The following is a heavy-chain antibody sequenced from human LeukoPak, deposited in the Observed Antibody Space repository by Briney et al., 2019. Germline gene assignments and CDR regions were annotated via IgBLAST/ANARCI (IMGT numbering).Heavy chain of an antibody. D-gene: IGHD3-3*01. CDR1: GYTFTSYA. J-gene: IGHJ4*02. CDR3: ARAQGITIFGVPPGY. Sequence: ASVKVSCKASGYTFTSYAMHWVRQAPGQRLEWMGWINAGNGNTKYSQKFQGRVTITRDTSASTAYMELSSLRSEDTAVYYCARAQGITIFGVPPGYWGQGTLVTVSS. CDR2: INAGNGNT. V-gene: IGHV1-3*01.